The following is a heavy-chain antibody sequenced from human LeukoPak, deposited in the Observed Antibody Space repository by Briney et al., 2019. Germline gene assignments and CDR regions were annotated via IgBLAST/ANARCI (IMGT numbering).Heavy chain of an antibody. J-gene: IGHJ4*02. Sequence: GGSLRLSCAASGFAFSSYAMSWVRQAPGKGLEWVSAISGSGGSTYYADSVKGRFTISRDNSKNTLYLQMNSLRAEDTAVYYCAKAGRTGYSYGVFDYWGQGTLVTVPS. D-gene: IGHD5-18*01. V-gene: IGHV3-23*01. CDR3: AKAGRTGYSYGVFDY. CDR2: ISGSGGST. CDR1: GFAFSSYA.